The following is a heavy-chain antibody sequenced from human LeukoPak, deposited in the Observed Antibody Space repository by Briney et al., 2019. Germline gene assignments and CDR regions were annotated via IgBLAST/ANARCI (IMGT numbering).Heavy chain of an antibody. J-gene: IGHJ3*02. Sequence: GGSLRLSCAASGFTFSNYVMSWVRQAPGKGLEWVGRIKSKTDGGTTDYAAPVKGRFTISRDDSKNTLYLQMNSLKTEDTAVYYCTTDLIAVAELDAFDIWGQGTMVTVSS. D-gene: IGHD6-19*01. CDR1: GFTFSNYV. CDR2: IKSKTDGGTT. V-gene: IGHV3-15*01. CDR3: TTDLIAVAELDAFDI.